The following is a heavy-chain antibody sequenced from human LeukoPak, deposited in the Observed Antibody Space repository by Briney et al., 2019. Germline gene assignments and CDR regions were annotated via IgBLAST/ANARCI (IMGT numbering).Heavy chain of an antibody. CDR2: ISAYNGST. CDR1: GYTFTSYG. J-gene: IGHJ4*02. D-gene: IGHD3-3*01. CDR3: ARLRLYDFWSGYYSPLDY. V-gene: IGHV1-18*01. Sequence: GASVKVSCKASGYTFTSYGISWVRQAPGQGLEWMGWISAYNGSTNYAQKLQGRVTMTTDTSTSTAYMELRSLRSDDTAVYYCARLRLYDFWSGYYSPLDYWGQGTLVTVSS.